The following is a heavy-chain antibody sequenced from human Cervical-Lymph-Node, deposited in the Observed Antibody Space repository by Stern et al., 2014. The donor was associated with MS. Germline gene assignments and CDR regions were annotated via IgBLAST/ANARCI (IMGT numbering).Heavy chain of an antibody. CDR2: ISGST. J-gene: IGHJ4*02. D-gene: IGHD5-12*01. V-gene: IGHV4-31*03. CDR3: ARGGWLRSYFFDY. Sequence: QVQLQESGPGLVRPSQTLSLTCTVSGASLSSGLYSWSWIRQLPGQGLEWIGYISGSTYYNPSLKSRVTISVDTSENQVSLKVTSVTAADTAVYYCARGGWLRSYFFDYWGQGARVTVSS. CDR1: GASLSSGLYS.